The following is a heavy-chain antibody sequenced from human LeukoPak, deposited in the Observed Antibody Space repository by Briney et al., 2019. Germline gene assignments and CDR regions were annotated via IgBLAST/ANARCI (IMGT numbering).Heavy chain of an antibody. Sequence: LRLSCAASGFTFSSYGMHWVRQAPGKGLEWVAVIWYDGSNKYYADSVKGRFTISRDNSKNTLYLQMNSLRAEDTAVYYCARDGHSSSSTYYYGMDVWGQGTTVTVSS. CDR1: GFTFSSYG. CDR3: ARDGHSSSSTYYYGMDV. V-gene: IGHV3-33*01. D-gene: IGHD6-6*01. CDR2: IWYDGSNK. J-gene: IGHJ6*02.